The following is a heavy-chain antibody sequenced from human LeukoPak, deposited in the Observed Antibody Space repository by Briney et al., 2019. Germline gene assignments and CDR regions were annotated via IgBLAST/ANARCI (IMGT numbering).Heavy chain of an antibody. CDR2: IYYSGST. J-gene: IGHJ4*02. CDR1: GGSISSYY. Sequence: SETLSLTCTVSGGSISSYYWSWIRQPLGKGLEWIGYIYYSGSTNYNPSLKSRVTISVDTSKNQFSLKLSSVTAADTAVYYCARVNRYCGGDCYSAPYYFDYWGQGTLVTVSS. CDR3: ARVNRYCGGDCYSAPYYFDY. V-gene: IGHV4-59*01. D-gene: IGHD2-21*02.